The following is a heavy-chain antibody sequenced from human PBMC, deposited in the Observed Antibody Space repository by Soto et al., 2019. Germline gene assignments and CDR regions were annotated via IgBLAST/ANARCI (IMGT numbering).Heavy chain of an antibody. V-gene: IGHV1-18*01. CDR3: AREGYYVSGSADY. D-gene: IGHD3-10*01. CDR2: ISAYNGNT. J-gene: IGHJ4*02. Sequence: QVQLVQSGAEVKKPGASVTVSCKASGYTFNRYGISWVRQAPGQGLVWMGWISAYNGNTNSAQNLQGRVAMTTDTSTDTAYMELRSLRSDDTAVYYCAREGYYVSGSADYWGQGTLVTVSS. CDR1: GYTFNRYG.